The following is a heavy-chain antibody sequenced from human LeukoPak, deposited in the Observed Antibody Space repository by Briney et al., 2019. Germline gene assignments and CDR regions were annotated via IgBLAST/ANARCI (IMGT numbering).Heavy chain of an antibody. Sequence: GGSLGLSCAASGFTFSTYGMHWVRQAPGKGLEWVAVIWHDGSHQYYADSVKGRFTISRDNSRNTLYLQMNNLRAEDTAVYFCARSYADGTADYWGQGTLVTVSS. CDR2: IWHDGSHQ. J-gene: IGHJ4*02. CDR1: GFTFSTYG. D-gene: IGHD2-2*01. CDR3: ARSYADGTADY. V-gene: IGHV3-33*01.